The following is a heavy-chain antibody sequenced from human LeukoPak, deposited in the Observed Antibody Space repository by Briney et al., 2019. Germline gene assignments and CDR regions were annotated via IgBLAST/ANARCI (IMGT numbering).Heavy chain of an antibody. CDR1: GFTFSSYG. J-gene: IGHJ4*02. Sequence: GGSLRLSCAASGFTFSSYGMHWVRQAPGKGLEWVAVMWYDGSNKYYADSVKGRFTISRDNSKNTLYLQMNSLRAEDTAVYYCSCSRRGLNYFDYWGQGTLVTVSS. V-gene: IGHV3-33*01. D-gene: IGHD2-15*01. CDR3: SCSRRGLNYFDY. CDR2: MWYDGSNK.